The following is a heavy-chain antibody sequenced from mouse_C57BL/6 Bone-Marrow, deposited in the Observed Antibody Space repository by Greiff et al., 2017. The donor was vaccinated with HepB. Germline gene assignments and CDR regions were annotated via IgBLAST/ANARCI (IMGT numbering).Heavy chain of an antibody. CDR1: GYTFTSYG. Sequence: QVQLQQSGAELARPGASVKLSCKASGYTFTSYGISWVKQRTGQGLEWIGEIYPRSGNTYYNEKFKGKATLTADKSSSTADMELRSLTSEDSAVYFCARWLLRFAYWGQGTLVTVSA. V-gene: IGHV1-81*01. D-gene: IGHD2-3*01. J-gene: IGHJ3*01. CDR3: ARWLLRFAY. CDR2: IYPRSGNT.